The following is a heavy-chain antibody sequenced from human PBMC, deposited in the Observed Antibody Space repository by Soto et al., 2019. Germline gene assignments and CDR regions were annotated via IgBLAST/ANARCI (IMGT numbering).Heavy chain of an antibody. V-gene: IGHV3-21*04. CDR1: GFTFSSHS. Sequence: EVQVVESGGGLVKPGGSLRLSCAASGFTFSSHSMNWARQAPGKGLEWVSTISSSSTYIYYADSVKGRFTISRDNAKNSLYLQMNSLRAEDTAVYYCAKVTGYYMDHWGQGTLVTVSS. CDR2: ISSSSTYI. J-gene: IGHJ4*02. CDR3: AKVTGYYMDH. D-gene: IGHD3-9*01.